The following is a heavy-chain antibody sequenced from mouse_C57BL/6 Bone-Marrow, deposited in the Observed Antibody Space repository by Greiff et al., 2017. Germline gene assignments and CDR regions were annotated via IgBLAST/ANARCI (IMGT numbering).Heavy chain of an antibody. CDR1: GYTFTSYW. D-gene: IGHD1-1*01. J-gene: IGHJ3*01. Sequence: VQLQQPGAELVLPGASVKLSCKASGYTFTSYWMHWVKQRPGQGLEWIGEIDPSDSYTNYNQKFKGKFTLTVDKSSSTAYMQLSNLTSEDSAVYYCAREITTVGFAYWGQGTLVTVSA. V-gene: IGHV1-69*01. CDR3: AREITTVGFAY. CDR2: IDPSDSYT.